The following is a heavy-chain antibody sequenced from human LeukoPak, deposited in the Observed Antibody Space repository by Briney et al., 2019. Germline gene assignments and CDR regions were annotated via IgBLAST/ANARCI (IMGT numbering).Heavy chain of an antibody. CDR1: GGSISSYY. CDR3: ASGEVGATTSDY. Sequence: SETLSLTCTVSGGSISSYYWSWIRQPPGKGLEWIGYIYYSGSTNYNPSLKSRVTISVDTSKNQFSLKLSSVTAADTAVYYCASGEVGATTSDYWGQGTLVTVSS. J-gene: IGHJ4*02. V-gene: IGHV4-59*01. CDR2: IYYSGST. D-gene: IGHD1-26*01.